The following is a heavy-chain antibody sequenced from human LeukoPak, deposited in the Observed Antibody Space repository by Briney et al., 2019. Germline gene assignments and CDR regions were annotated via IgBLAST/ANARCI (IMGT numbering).Heavy chain of an antibody. CDR1: GGSISSSGYY. CDR3: ARDRYNWNDNSHWYFDL. J-gene: IGHJ2*01. CDR2: IYYSGST. D-gene: IGHD1-1*01. Sequence: SETLPLTCTVSGGSISSSGYYWGWIRQPPGKGLEWIGSIYYSGSTYYNPSLKSRVTISLDTSKNQFSLRLSSVTAADTAVYYCARDRYNWNDNSHWYFDLWGRGTLVTVSS. V-gene: IGHV4-39*07.